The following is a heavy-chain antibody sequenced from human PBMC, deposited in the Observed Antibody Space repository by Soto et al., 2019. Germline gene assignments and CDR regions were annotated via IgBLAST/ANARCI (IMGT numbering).Heavy chain of an antibody. Sequence: TSETLSLTCTVSGGSISSYYWSWIRQPPGKGLEWIGYIYYSGSTNYNPSLKSRVTISVDTSKNQFSPKLSSVTAADTAVYYCARMRGQQLVIVRWGQGTLVTVSS. J-gene: IGHJ4*02. V-gene: IGHV4-59*01. CDR2: IYYSGST. CDR1: GGSISSYY. CDR3: ARMRGQQLVIVR. D-gene: IGHD6-13*01.